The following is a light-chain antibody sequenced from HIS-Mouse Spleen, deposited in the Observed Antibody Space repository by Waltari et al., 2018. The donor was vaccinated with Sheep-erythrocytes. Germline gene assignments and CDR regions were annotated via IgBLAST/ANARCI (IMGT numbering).Light chain of an antibody. Sequence: SYVLTQPPSVSVAPGKTARITCGGNNIGSKSVHWYQLKPGQAPVLVVYDDSARPPGIPERFSGSNAGNTATLTISRVEAGDEADYYCQVWKVFGGGTKLTVL. CDR2: DDS. J-gene: IGLJ2*01. CDR3: QVWKV. CDR1: NIGSKS. V-gene: IGLV3-21*03.